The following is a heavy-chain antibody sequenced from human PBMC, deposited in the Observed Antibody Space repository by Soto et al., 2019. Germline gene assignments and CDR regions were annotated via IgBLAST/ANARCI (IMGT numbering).Heavy chain of an antibody. D-gene: IGHD4-17*01. Sequence: ASVKVSCKASGYTFTSYGISWVRQAPGQGLEWMGWIRAYNGNTNYAQKLQGRVTMTTDTSTSTAYMELRSLRSDDTAVYYCARDSSDGDYGDYELIVCIDYWGQGTLVTVSS. J-gene: IGHJ4*02. CDR3: ARDSSDGDYGDYELIVCIDY. CDR1: GYTFTSYG. V-gene: IGHV1-18*01. CDR2: IRAYNGNT.